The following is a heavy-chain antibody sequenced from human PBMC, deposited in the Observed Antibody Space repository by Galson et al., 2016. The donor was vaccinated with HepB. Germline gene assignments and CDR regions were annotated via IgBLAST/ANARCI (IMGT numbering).Heavy chain of an antibody. CDR2: IKSKIDGGTT. D-gene: IGHD3-3*01. CDR1: GFTFSNAW. J-gene: IGHJ4*02. CDR3: ITGEDWSGYIDY. V-gene: IGHV3-15*01. Sequence: SLRLSCAASGFTFSNAWMTWVRQAPGKGLTWVGRIKSKIDGGTTDYAAPVKGRFTISRDDSKNTLYLQMNSLKTEDTAVYYCITGEDWSGYIDYWGQGTLVTVSS.